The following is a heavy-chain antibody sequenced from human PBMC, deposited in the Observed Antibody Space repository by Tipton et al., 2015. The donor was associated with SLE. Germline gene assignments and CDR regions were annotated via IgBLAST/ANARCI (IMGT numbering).Heavy chain of an antibody. CDR1: GGSMSSTAVYY. J-gene: IGHJ5*02. Sequence: TLSLTCSVSGGSMSSTAVYYWGWVRQHTAKGLEWIGHIDYNGNTYYSPSLRSRVTISLDTSKNQFSLKLSSVTAADTAVYYCARALNNGWRLGDRFDPWGQGTLVTVSS. CDR3: ARALNNGWRLGDRFDP. V-gene: IGHV4-30-4*08. D-gene: IGHD5-24*01. CDR2: IDYNGNT.